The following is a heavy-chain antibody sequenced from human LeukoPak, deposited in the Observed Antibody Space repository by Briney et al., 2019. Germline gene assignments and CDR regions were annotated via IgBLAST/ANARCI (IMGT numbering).Heavy chain of an antibody. CDR1: GGSISSGGYS. D-gene: IGHD5-12*01. J-gene: IGHJ4*02. CDR2: IYHSGST. Sequence: SETLSLTCAVSGGSISSGGYSWRWLRQPPGKGLEWIGDIYHSGSTYYNPSLKSRVTISVDRSKNQFSLKLSSVTAADTAVYYCARGGSGGYSGYEFDYWGQGTLVTVSS. V-gene: IGHV4-30-2*01. CDR3: ARGGSGGYSGYEFDY.